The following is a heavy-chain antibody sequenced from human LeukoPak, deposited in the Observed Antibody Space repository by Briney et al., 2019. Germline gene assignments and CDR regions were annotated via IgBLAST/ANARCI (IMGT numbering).Heavy chain of an antibody. Sequence: QAGGSLRLSCAGSGFTFGSHAVSWVRQAPGKGLEWVSAISGSGGDTYYADPVKVRFTISRDNSKIIVHLQMNSLSTEDTALYYCAKTTTGYSSGRYPGWPVDYWGRGTLVTVS. D-gene: IGHD6-19*01. V-gene: IGHV3-23*01. CDR3: AKTTTGYSSGRYPGWPVDY. CDR2: ISGSGGDT. CDR1: GFTFGSHA. J-gene: IGHJ4*02.